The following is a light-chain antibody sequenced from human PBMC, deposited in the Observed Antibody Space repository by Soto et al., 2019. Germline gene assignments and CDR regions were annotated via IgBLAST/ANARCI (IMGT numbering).Light chain of an antibody. J-gene: IGKJ1*01. CDR1: QSVSGW. CDR2: KAS. CDR3: QQYHSYWT. Sequence: DIQMTQSPSTLSASVGDTVTVTCRASQSVSGWLAWYQQKPGEAPKLLIYKASSLESGVPSRFSGSGSGTEFTLTISSLQPDDFSTYYCQQYHSYWTFGQGTKVDI. V-gene: IGKV1-5*03.